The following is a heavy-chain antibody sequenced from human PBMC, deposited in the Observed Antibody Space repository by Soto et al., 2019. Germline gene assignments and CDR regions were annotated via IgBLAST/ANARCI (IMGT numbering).Heavy chain of an antibody. J-gene: IGHJ6*02. CDR1: GFTFGSYA. CDR2: ISYDGSNK. Sequence: TGGSLRLSCAASGFTFGSYAMHWVRQAPGKGLEWVAVISYDGSNKYYADSVKGRFTISRDNSKNTLYLQMNSLRAEDTAVYYCASDRGESYYAVWSGYNPYGMDGWGQGTTVTVAS. CDR3: ASDRGESYYAVWSGYNPYGMDG. D-gene: IGHD3-3*01. V-gene: IGHV3-30-3*01.